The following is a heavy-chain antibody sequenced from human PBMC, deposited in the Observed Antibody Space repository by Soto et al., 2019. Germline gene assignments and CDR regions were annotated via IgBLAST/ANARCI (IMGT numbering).Heavy chain of an antibody. CDR2: IYWDDDK. D-gene: IGHD3-22*01. J-gene: IGHJ5*02. CDR3: AHRRRYDSTIPWFDP. V-gene: IGHV2-5*02. Sequence: QITLKESGPTLVKPTQTLTLTCTFSGFSLSSSGVGVGWIRQPPGKALEWLALIYWDDDKRYNPSLESRLTITKDTSKTQVALTMPNMDPVDTATYYCAHRRRYDSTIPWFDPWGQGTLVTVSS. CDR1: GFSLSSSGVG.